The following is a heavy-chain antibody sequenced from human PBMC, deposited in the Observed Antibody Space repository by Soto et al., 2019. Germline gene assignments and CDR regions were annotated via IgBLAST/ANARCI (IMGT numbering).Heavy chain of an antibody. V-gene: IGHV4-30-2*01. J-gene: IGHJ6*02. Sequence: SETLSLTCAVSGGSISSGGYSWSWIRQPPGKGLEWIGYIYHSGSTYYNPSLKSRVTISVDRSKNQFSLKLSSVTAADTAVYYCARDNWQQGYDFWSGSRRPYSYGMDGWGQGTTVTVSS. CDR3: ARDNWQQGYDFWSGSRRPYSYGMDG. D-gene: IGHD3-3*01. CDR2: IYHSGST. CDR1: GGSISSGGYS.